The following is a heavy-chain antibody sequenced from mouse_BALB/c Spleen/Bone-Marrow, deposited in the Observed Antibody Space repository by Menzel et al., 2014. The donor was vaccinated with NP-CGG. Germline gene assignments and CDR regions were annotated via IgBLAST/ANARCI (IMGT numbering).Heavy chain of an antibody. D-gene: IGHD2-3*01. J-gene: IGHJ2*01. CDR3: ARLGYYGCFDY. V-gene: IGHV4-1*02. CDR1: GFDFSRYW. Sequence: EVKVIESGGGLVQPGGSLKLSCAASGFDFSRYWMSWVRQAPGKGLEWIGEINPDSSTINYTPSLKDKFIISRDNAKNTLYLHMSKVRSEDTALYYCARLGYYGCFDYWGQGTTVTVSS. CDR2: INPDSSTI.